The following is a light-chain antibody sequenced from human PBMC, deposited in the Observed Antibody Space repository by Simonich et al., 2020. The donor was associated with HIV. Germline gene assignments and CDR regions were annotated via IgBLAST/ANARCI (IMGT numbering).Light chain of an antibody. J-gene: IGKJ4*01. V-gene: IGKV1-5*03. CDR3: QQYNSYSLT. CDR2: KAS. CDR1: HSISSC. Sequence: EIQMTQSPSTLSASVGDSVTITCRASHSISSCLAWYQQKPGKAPKLLIYKASTLESGVPSRFSGSGSATEFTLTISSLQPDDFATYYCQQYNSYSLTFGGGTKVEIK.